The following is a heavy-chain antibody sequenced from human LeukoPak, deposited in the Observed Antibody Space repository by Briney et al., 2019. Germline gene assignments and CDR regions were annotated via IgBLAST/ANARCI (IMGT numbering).Heavy chain of an antibody. CDR3: ARGLPWYHRGGPDY. CDR1: GGSISSYY. D-gene: IGHD1-14*01. CDR2: IYTSGST. J-gene: IGHJ4*02. V-gene: IGHV4-4*07. Sequence: PSETLSLTCTVSGGSISSYYWSWIRQPAGKGLEWIGRIYTSGSTNYNPSLKSRVTMSVDTSKNQFSLKLSSVTAADTAVYYCARGLPWYHRGGPDYWGQGTLVTVSS.